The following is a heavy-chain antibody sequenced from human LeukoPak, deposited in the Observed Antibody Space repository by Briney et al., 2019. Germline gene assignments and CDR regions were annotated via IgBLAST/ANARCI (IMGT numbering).Heavy chain of an antibody. CDR1: GYTFTGYY. CDR2: INPNSGGT. J-gene: IGHJ4*02. V-gene: IGHV1-2*02. D-gene: IGHD3-10*01. CDR3: ARGFDRSNTFDY. Sequence: ASVKVSCKASGYTFTGYYMHWVRQAPGQGLEWMGWINPNSGGTNYAQKFQGRVTITRNTSISTAYMELSSLRSEDTAVYYCARGFDRSNTFDYWGQGTLVTVSS.